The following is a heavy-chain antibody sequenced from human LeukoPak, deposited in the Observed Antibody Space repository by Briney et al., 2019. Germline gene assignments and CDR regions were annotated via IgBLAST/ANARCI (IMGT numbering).Heavy chain of an antibody. CDR1: GFIFSNYW. Sequence: PGGSLRLSCAASGFIFSNYWVSWVRQAPGKGLEWVANIKQDGSEKYYVDSVKGRFTISRDNAKNSLYLQMNSLRAEDTAVYYCARQGWDIVVVVAANDYWGQGTLVTVSS. CDR2: IKQDGSEK. V-gene: IGHV3-7*01. D-gene: IGHD2-15*01. CDR3: ARQGWDIVVVVAANDY. J-gene: IGHJ4*02.